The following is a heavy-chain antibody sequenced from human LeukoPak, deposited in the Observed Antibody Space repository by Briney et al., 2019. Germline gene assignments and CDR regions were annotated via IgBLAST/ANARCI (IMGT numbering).Heavy chain of an antibody. V-gene: IGHV1-69*13. D-gene: IGHD4-23*01. CDR1: GGTFSSYA. CDR3: AREDDYGGNFDY. J-gene: IGHJ4*02. Sequence: ASVKVSCKASGGTFSSYAISWVRQAPGQGLEWMGGIIPIFGTANYAQKFQGRVTITADESTSTAHMELSSLRSEDTAVYYCAREDDYGGNFDYWGQGTLVTVSS. CDR2: IIPIFGTA.